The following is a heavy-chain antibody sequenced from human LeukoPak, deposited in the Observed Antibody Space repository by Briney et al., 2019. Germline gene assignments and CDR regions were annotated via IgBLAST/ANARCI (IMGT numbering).Heavy chain of an antibody. CDR3: ARVKRGYSGYDLTGTNWFDP. Sequence: SETLSLTCTVSGGSISCSSYYWGWIRQPPGKGLEWIGSIYYSGSTYYNPSLKSRVTISVDTSKSQFSLKLSSVTAADTAVYYCARVKRGYSGYDLTGTNWFDPWGQGTLVTVSS. D-gene: IGHD5-12*01. V-gene: IGHV4-39*07. J-gene: IGHJ5*02. CDR2: IYYSGST. CDR1: GGSISCSSYY.